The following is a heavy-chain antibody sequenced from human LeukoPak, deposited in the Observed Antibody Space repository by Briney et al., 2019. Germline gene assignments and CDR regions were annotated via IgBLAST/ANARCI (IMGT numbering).Heavy chain of an antibody. CDR1: GFTFSSYA. CDR2: ISGSGGST. CDR3: AKDRHAPGRYCSSTSCLPFDP. J-gene: IGHJ5*02. Sequence: GGSLRLSCAASGFTFSSYAMSWVCQAPGKGLEWVSAISGSGGSTYYADSVKGRFTISRDNSEKKLYLQMNSLRAEDTAVYYCAKDRHAPGRYCSSTSCLPFDPWGQGTLVTVSS. V-gene: IGHV3-23*01. D-gene: IGHD2-2*01.